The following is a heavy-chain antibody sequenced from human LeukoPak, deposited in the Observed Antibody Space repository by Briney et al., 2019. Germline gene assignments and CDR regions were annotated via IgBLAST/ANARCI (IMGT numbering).Heavy chain of an antibody. CDR1: GFTFSSFQ. J-gene: IGHJ4*02. Sequence: GGSLRLSCAASGFTFSSFQMTWVRQAPGKGLEWVSYISGSGSDIYYADSVKGRFTISRDNAKNSLYLQINSLRAEDTVVYYCARWGRSDYDSFPTKFDYWGQGTLVTVSS. CDR3: ARWGRSDYDSFPTKFDY. D-gene: IGHD5-12*01. CDR2: ISGSGSDI. V-gene: IGHV3-48*03.